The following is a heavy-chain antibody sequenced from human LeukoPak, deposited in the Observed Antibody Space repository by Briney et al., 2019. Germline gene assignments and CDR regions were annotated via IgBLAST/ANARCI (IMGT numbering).Heavy chain of an antibody. D-gene: IGHD4-17*01. V-gene: IGHV4-59*11. CDR3: ARDPTTVTKGFDI. CDR2: ISSIGST. Sequence: SETLSLTCSVSDDSFSTRYWTWIRQPPGKGLEWIGYISSIGSTNYNPSLKSRVTISVDTSKKQFSLKMTSVTAADTAVYYCARDPTTVTKGFDIWGPGTMVTVSS. J-gene: IGHJ3*02. CDR1: DDSFSTRY.